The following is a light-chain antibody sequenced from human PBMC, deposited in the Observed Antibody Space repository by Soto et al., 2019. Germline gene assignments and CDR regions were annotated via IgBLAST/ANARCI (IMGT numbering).Light chain of an antibody. CDR1: RSNIGSNS. J-gene: IGLJ1*01. V-gene: IGLV1-44*01. CDR2: IND. CDR3: ASWDDRLKGYV. Sequence: QSVLTQPPSASGTPGQRVVITCSGSRSNIGSNSVNWYRQVPGTAPKLLIYINDQRPSGVPDRFAGSQSGTSVSLAISGLQPEDDADYYCASWDDRLKGYVFGTGTKLTVL.